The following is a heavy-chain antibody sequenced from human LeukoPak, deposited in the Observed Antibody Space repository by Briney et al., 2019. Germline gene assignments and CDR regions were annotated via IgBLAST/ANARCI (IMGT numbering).Heavy chain of an antibody. CDR3: AMTLDILTGYYRGFFDY. CDR1: GFTFSSYA. D-gene: IGHD3-9*01. CDR2: ISGSGGST. Sequence: PGGSLRLSCAASGFTFSSYAMSWVRQAPGKGLEWVSAISGSGGSTYYADSVKGRFTISRDNSKNTLYLQMNSLRAEDTAVYYCAMTLDILTGYYRGFFDYWGQGTLVTVSS. V-gene: IGHV3-23*01. J-gene: IGHJ4*02.